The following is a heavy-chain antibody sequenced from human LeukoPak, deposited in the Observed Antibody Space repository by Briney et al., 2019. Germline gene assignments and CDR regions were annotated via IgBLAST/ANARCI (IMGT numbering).Heavy chain of an antibody. V-gene: IGHV1-8*01. J-gene: IGHJ4*02. CDR2: MNPTGIAA. CDR1: GYPFSLYE. CDR3: ARGRLSTL. D-gene: IGHD2-2*01. Sequence: GASVKVSCKASGYPFSLYEVNWVGQAAGQGRAWLGWMNPTGIAAGYSPKFQERVTLTMDTSTSTAYLELSSLRSEDTAVYYFARGRLSTLWGQGTLVTVSS.